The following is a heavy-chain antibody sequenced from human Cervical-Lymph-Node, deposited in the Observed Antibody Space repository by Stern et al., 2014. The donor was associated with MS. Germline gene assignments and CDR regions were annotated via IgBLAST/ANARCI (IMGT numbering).Heavy chain of an antibody. CDR3: ARRGSPNHGGYYFDY. J-gene: IGHJ4*02. CDR2: IYWDDDK. CDR1: GFSLTLTGEA. V-gene: IGHV2-5*02. D-gene: IGHD2-8*01. Sequence: QVTLKESGPTLVRPTQTLRLTCTFSGFSLTLTGEAVAWIRQPPGKALEWLALIYWDDDKVYSPSLKNRIALTKDTSKHQVVFTMTNMDPMDTATYYCARRGSPNHGGYYFDYWGQGILVTVSS.